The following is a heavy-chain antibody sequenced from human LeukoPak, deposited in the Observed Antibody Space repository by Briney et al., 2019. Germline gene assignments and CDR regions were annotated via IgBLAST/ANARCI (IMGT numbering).Heavy chain of an antibody. CDR1: GDSISGSNYY. V-gene: IGHV4-39*01. D-gene: IGHD3-22*01. J-gene: IGHJ4*02. CDR3: ARHGNYYYSSGYFTF. CDR2: IYHSGIT. Sequence: PSETLSLTCTVSGDSISGSNYYWGWIRQTPGKGLEWIGSIYHSGITYYNPSLKSRVTISVDTSKNQFSLKLSSVTAADTALYYCARHGNYYYSSGYFTFWGQGTLVTVSS.